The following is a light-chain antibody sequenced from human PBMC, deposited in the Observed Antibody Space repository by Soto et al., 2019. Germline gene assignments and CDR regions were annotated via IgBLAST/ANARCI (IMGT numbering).Light chain of an antibody. V-gene: IGKV3-11*01. J-gene: IGKJ5*01. CDR3: QQRSNWRIT. CDR2: DAS. Sequence: EVVLTHSRATLSLSPGERATLSCRASQSVSSYLAWYQQKPGQAPRLLIYDASNRATGIPARFSGSGSGTDSTLTISSLEPEDFAVYYCQQRSNWRITFGQGTRLEIK. CDR1: QSVSSY.